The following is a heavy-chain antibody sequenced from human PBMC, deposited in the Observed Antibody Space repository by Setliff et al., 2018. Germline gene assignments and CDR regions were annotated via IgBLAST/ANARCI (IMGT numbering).Heavy chain of an antibody. D-gene: IGHD3-10*01. CDR3: ARDPYYDSGNYP. CDR1: GGSISSGDYY. Sequence: SETLSLTCTVSGGSISSGDYYWIWIRQPAGKGLEWIGRMFSSGSTDYNSSLRSRVTISGDASKNQLSLKLSSVTAADTAVYYCARDPYYDSGNYPWGQGTLVTVSS. CDR2: MFSSGST. J-gene: IGHJ5*02. V-gene: IGHV4-61*02.